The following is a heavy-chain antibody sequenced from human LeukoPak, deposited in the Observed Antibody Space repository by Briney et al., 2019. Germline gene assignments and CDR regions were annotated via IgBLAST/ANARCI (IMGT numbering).Heavy chain of an antibody. CDR3: ARDGVRSGYHEGPDY. V-gene: IGHV3-64*04. Sequence: GGSLRLSCSASGFIFSSYAMHWVRQAPGKGLEYVSAISSNGGSTYYADSVKGRFTISRDNSKNTLYLQMNSLRAEDTAVYYCARDGVRSGYHEGPDYWGQGTLVTVSS. J-gene: IGHJ4*02. CDR2: ISSNGGST. D-gene: IGHD3-22*01. CDR1: GFIFSSYA.